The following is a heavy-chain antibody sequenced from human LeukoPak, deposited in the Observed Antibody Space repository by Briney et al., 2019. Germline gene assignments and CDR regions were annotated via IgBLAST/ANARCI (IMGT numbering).Heavy chain of an antibody. CDR1: GFTFSNHW. J-gene: IGHJ4*02. V-gene: IGHV3-7*02. CDR3: AVSYSGSLDY. Sequence: GGSLRLSCAASGFTFSNHWMNWVRQAPGKGLEWVANIKQDGSEKYYVDSVKGRFTISRDNAKNSLYLQLNSLRAEDTAVYYCAVSYSGSLDYWGQGTLVTVSS. CDR2: IKQDGSEK. D-gene: IGHD6-13*01.